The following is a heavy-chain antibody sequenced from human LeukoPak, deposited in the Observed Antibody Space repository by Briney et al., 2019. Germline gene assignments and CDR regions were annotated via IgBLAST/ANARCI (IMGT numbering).Heavy chain of an antibody. CDR1: GFTFSSYG. V-gene: IGHV3-23*01. J-gene: IGHJ5*02. Sequence: GGSLRLSCVASGFTFSSYGMSWVRQAPVKRLEWVSAVSGSGDATYYADSVKGRFTISRDNSENTLYLQMDSLRAEDTAVYYCAKLWVLSSSSENNWFDPLGQGTLVTVYS. CDR2: VSGSGDAT. CDR3: AKLWVLSSSSENNWFDP. D-gene: IGHD6-13*01.